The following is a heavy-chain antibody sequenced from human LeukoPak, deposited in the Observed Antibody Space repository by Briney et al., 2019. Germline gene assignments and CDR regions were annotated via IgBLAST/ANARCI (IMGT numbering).Heavy chain of an antibody. V-gene: IGHV3-30*04. J-gene: IGHJ4*02. CDR1: GFTFNNYA. D-gene: IGHD4-11*01. CDR2: ISADGKNK. Sequence: GGSLRLSCAASGFTFNNYAMTWVRQAPGKGLEWVAVISADGKNKNHADSVKGRFTISRDKSTLYLEMNNLRTEDTALYYCARDVGKDTITTEIAYWGQGTLVTVSS. CDR3: ARDVGKDTITTEIAY.